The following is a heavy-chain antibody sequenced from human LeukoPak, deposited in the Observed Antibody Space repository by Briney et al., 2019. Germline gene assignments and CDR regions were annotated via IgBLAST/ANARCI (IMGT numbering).Heavy chain of an antibody. Sequence: SETLSLTCTVSGGSISSYYWSWIRQPPGKGLEWIGYIYYSGNTNYNPSLKSRVTISVDTSKNQFSLKLSSVTAADTAVYYCARTRTVATYYYYYGMDVWGQGTTVTVSS. CDR2: IYYSGNT. D-gene: IGHD5-12*01. V-gene: IGHV4-59*12. CDR1: GGSISSYY. J-gene: IGHJ6*02. CDR3: ARTRTVATYYYYYGMDV.